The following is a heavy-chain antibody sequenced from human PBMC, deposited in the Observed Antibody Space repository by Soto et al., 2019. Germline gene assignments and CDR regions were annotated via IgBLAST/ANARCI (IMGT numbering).Heavy chain of an antibody. V-gene: IGHV3-30*18. J-gene: IGHJ4*02. CDR1: GFTFSSYG. D-gene: IGHD6-19*01. Sequence: PGGSLRLSCAASGFTFSSYGMHWVRQAPDKGLEWVAVISYDGSNKYFADSVKCRFTISRDNSKNTLYLQMNSLRAEDTAVYYCAKDKQSSVDYWGQGTLVTVSS. CDR3: AKDKQSSVDY. CDR2: ISYDGSNK.